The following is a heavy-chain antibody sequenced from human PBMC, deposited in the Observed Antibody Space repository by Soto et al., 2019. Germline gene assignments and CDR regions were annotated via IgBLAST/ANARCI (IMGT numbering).Heavy chain of an antibody. V-gene: IGHV1-69*01. D-gene: IGHD3-3*01. CDR3: ARARKWAIFGVAGSGGYYYYGMDV. J-gene: IGHJ6*02. CDR2: IIPIFGTA. Sequence: QVQLVQSGAEVKKPGSSVKVSCKASGGTFSSYAISWVRQAPGQGLEWMGGIIPIFGTANYAQKFQGRVPIPADDSTSTAYRGPGSVSAEDTAAYYCARARKWAIFGVAGSGGYYYYGMDVWGQGATVTVSS. CDR1: GGTFSSYA.